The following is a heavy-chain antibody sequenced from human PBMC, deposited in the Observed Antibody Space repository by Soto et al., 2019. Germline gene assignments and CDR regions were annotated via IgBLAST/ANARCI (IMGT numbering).Heavy chain of an antibody. D-gene: IGHD3-10*01. CDR3: PRVSLWFGELCDS. J-gene: IGHJ4*02. V-gene: IGHV3-21*01. CDR2: ISSSSSYI. CDR1: GFTFSSYS. Sequence: GGSLRLSCAASGFTFSSYSMNWVRQAPGKGLEWVSSISSSSSYIYYADSVKGRFTISRDNAKNSLYLQMNSLRAEDTAVYYCPRVSLWFGELCDSWGQGTLVTVSS.